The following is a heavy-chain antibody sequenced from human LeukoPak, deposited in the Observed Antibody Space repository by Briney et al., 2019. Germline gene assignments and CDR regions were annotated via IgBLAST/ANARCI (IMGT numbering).Heavy chain of an antibody. CDR2: IYTGGST. J-gene: IGHJ4*02. D-gene: IGHD3-10*01. Sequence: SETLSLTCTVSGGSISNYYWSWIRQPAGKGLGWIGRIYTGGSTNYNPSLKSRVTISVDTSKNQFSLKLSSVTAADTAVYYCARGPFDGSGSYYKPRNFDYWGQGTLVTVSS. CDR1: GGSISNYY. CDR3: ARGPFDGSGSYYKPRNFDY. V-gene: IGHV4-4*07.